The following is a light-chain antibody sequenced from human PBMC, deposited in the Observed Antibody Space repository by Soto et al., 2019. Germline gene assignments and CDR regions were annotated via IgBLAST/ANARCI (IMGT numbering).Light chain of an antibody. CDR3: SSYAGSNNWV. Sequence: QSVLTQPPSASGSPGQSVTISCTGTSSDVGGYNYVSWYQQDPGKAPKLMIYEVSKRPSGVPDRFSGSKSGNTASLTVSGLQADDEADYYCSSYAGSNNWVFGGGTKLTVL. J-gene: IGLJ3*02. CDR2: EVS. CDR1: SSDVGGYNY. V-gene: IGLV2-8*01.